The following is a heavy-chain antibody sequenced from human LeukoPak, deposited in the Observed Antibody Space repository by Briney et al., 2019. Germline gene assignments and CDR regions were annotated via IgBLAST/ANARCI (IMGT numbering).Heavy chain of an antibody. CDR2: INPNSGGT. CDR3: ASVSGSSPPSYFDY. D-gene: IGHD1-26*01. J-gene: IGHJ4*02. V-gene: IGHV1-2*02. CDR1: GYTFTGYY. Sequence: ASVKVSCKASGYTFTGYYMHWVRQAPGQGLEWMGWINPNSGGTNYAQKFQGRVTMTRDTSISTAYMELSRLRSDDTAVYYCASVSGSSPPSYFDYWGQGTLVTVSS.